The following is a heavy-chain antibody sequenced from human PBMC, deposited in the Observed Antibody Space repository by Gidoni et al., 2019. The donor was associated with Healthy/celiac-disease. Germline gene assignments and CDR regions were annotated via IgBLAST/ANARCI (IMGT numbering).Heavy chain of an antibody. Sequence: EVQLVESGGGLVKPGGSLRLSCAASGFTFSNAWMSWVRQAPGKGLEWVGRIKSKTDGGTTDYAAPVKGRFTISRDDSKNTLYLQMNSLKTEDTAVYYCTTLAGYSGSFDYWGQGTLVTVSS. CDR2: IKSKTDGGTT. CDR3: TTLAGYSGSFDY. CDR1: GFTFSNAW. V-gene: IGHV3-15*01. J-gene: IGHJ4*02. D-gene: IGHD5-12*01.